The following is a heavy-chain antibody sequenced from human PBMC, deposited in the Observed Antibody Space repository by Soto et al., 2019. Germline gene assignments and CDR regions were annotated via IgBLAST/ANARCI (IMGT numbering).Heavy chain of an antibody. D-gene: IGHD5-12*01. CDR1: GFTFSSYW. Sequence: EVQLVESGGGLVQPGGSLRLSCAASGFTFSSYWMSWVRQAPGKGLEWVANIKQDGSEKYYVDSVKGRFTISRDNAKNSLYLQMNSLRAEDTAVYYCAREGYSGYDSTDYWGQGTLVTVSS. J-gene: IGHJ4*02. V-gene: IGHV3-7*01. CDR3: AREGYSGYDSTDY. CDR2: IKQDGSEK.